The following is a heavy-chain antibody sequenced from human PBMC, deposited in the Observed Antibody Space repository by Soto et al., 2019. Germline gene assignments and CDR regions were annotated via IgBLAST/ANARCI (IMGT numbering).Heavy chain of an antibody. CDR1: GFTFSSYG. V-gene: IGHV3-30*18. CDR3: AKDAKDIVVVVAATGLVDP. Sequence: QVQLVESGGGVVQPGRSLRLSCAASGFTFSSYGMHWVRQAPGKGLEWVAVISYDGSNKYYADSVKGRFTISRDNSKNPLYLQMNSLRAEDTAVYYCAKDAKDIVVVVAATGLVDPWGQGTLVTVSS. CDR2: ISYDGSNK. D-gene: IGHD2-15*01. J-gene: IGHJ5*02.